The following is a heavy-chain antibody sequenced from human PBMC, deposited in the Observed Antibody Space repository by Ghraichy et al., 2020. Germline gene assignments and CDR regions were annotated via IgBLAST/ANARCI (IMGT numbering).Heavy chain of an antibody. CDR1: GGSISSYY. V-gene: IGHV4-59*01. J-gene: IGHJ3*02. CDR2: IYYSGST. D-gene: IGHD3-10*01. Sequence: SETLSLTCTVSGGSISSYYWSWIRQPPGKGLEWIGYIYYSGSTNYNPSLKSRVTISVDTSKNQFSLKLSSVTAADTAVYYCARGTGLWFGELYSRLDAFDIWGQGTMVTVSS. CDR3: ARGTGLWFGELYSRLDAFDI.